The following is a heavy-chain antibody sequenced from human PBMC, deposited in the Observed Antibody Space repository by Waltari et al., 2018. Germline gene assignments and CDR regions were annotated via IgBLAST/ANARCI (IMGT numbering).Heavy chain of an antibody. D-gene: IGHD3-22*01. CDR3: ARETYYYDSSGYYYFDY. CDR2: IWDDGSNK. CDR1: GFTFSSYG. Sequence: QVQLVESGGGVVQPGRSLRLSCAASGFTFSSYGMHWVRQAPGKGLEWVAVIWDDGSNKYYADSVKGRFTISRDNSKNTLYLQMNSLRAEDTAVYYCARETYYYDSSGYYYFDYWGQGTLVTVSS. V-gene: IGHV3-33*01. J-gene: IGHJ4*02.